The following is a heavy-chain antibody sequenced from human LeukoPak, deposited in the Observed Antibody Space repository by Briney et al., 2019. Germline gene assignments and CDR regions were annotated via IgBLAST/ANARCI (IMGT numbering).Heavy chain of an antibody. Sequence: PGGSLRLSCAASGFTFRSYAMSWGRQAPGKGLEWVSSISGSGVSTYYADSVKGRFTISRDNSKNTLYLQMTSLRADDTAVYYCAKVYKAAVVVADLSAFDIWGQGTLVSVSS. CDR3: AKVYKAAVVVADLSAFDI. CDR1: GFTFRSYA. J-gene: IGHJ3*02. V-gene: IGHV3-23*01. D-gene: IGHD2-15*01. CDR2: ISGSGVST.